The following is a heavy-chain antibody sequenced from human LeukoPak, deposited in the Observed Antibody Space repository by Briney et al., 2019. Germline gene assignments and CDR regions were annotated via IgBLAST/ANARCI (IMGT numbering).Heavy chain of an antibody. J-gene: IGHJ6*02. V-gene: IGHV3-30-3*01. CDR3: ARDGNSGYDLTYYYGMDV. CDR2: TPYDGNNK. CDR1: GFSFSSFA. D-gene: IGHD5-12*01. Sequence: PGRSLRLSCAASGFSFSSFAMHWVRQAPGKGLEWVAVTPYDGNNKYYADSVKGRFTISRDNSKNTLYLQMNSLRAEDTALYYCARDGNSGYDLTYYYGMDVWGQGTTVTVSS.